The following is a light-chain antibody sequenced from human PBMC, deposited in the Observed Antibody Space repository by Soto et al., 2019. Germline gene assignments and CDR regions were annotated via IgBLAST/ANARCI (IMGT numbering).Light chain of an antibody. CDR1: QSISSW. Sequence: DIQMTHSPSTLSASVGDRVTITCRASQSISSWLAWYQQKPGKAPKLLIYKASSLESGVPSRFSGSGSGTEFTLTISSLQPDDFATYYCQQYSGYSRTFGQGTKVEIK. CDR2: KAS. J-gene: IGKJ1*01. CDR3: QQYSGYSRT. V-gene: IGKV1-5*03.